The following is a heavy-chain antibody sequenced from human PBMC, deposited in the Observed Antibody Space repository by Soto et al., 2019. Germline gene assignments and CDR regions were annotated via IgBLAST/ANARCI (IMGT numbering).Heavy chain of an antibody. CDR1: GVSISSGGYS. CDR2: IYRSGST. Sequence: PSETLSLTCAASGVSISSGGYSWSWIRQPPGKGLEWIGYIYRSGSTYYNPSLKSRVTISVNRSKNQFSLKLSSVTAADTAVYYGARGGHHRYSCYGGWFCPLGQGTRVPVSP. J-gene: IGHJ5*01. CDR3: ARGGHHRYSCYGGWFCP. V-gene: IGHV4-30-2*01. D-gene: IGHD5-12*01.